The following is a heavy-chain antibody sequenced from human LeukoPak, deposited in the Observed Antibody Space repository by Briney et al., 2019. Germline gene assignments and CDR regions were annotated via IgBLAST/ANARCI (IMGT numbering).Heavy chain of an antibody. D-gene: IGHD5-12*01. CDR3: ARGGYSGYDFTDY. V-gene: IGHV3-53*01. Sequence: PGGSLRLSCAASGFTFSSYGMSWVRQAPGKGLEWVSVIYSGGSTYYADSVKGRFTISRDNSKNTLYLQMNSLRAEDTAVYYCARGGYSGYDFTDYWGQGTLVTVSS. CDR2: IYSGGST. J-gene: IGHJ4*02. CDR1: GFTFSSYG.